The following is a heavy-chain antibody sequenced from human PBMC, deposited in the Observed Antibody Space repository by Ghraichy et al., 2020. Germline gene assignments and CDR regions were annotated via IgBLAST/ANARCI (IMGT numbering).Heavy chain of an antibody. D-gene: IGHD2-15*01. CDR1: GYTFTSYG. V-gene: IGHV1-18*04. J-gene: IGHJ3*02. Sequence: ASVKVSCKASGYTFTSYGISWVRQAPGQGLEWMGWISAYNGNTNYAQKLQGRVTMTTDTSTSTAYMELRSLRSDDTAVYYCARDLIYCSGGSCSTDAFDIWGQGTMVTVSS. CDR2: ISAYNGNT. CDR3: ARDLIYCSGGSCSTDAFDI.